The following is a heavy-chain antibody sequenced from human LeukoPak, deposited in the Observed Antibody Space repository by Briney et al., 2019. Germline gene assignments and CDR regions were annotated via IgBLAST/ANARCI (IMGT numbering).Heavy chain of an antibody. CDR2: IYHSGST. CDR3: ARGAGTTVRRGSFDY. Sequence: SETLSLTCTVSGYSISSGYYWGWIRQPPGKGLEWIGSIYHSGSTYYNPSLKSRVTISVDTSKNQFSLKLSSVTAADTAVYYCARGAGTTVRRGSFDYWGQGTLVTVSS. CDR1: GYSISSGYY. D-gene: IGHD4-17*01. J-gene: IGHJ4*02. V-gene: IGHV4-38-2*02.